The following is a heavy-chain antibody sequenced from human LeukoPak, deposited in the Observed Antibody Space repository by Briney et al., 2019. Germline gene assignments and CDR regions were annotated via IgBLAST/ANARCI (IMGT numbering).Heavy chain of an antibody. V-gene: IGHV4-34*01. CDR1: GGSFSGYY. CDR2: INHSEST. D-gene: IGHD6-13*01. CDR3: ARGRGAAAV. J-gene: IGHJ4*02. Sequence: SETLSLTCAVYGGSFSGYYWSWIRHPPGKGLEWSGEINHSESTNYNPSLKSRVTISVDTSKNQFSLKLSSVTAADTAVYYCARGRGAAAVWGQGTLVTVSS.